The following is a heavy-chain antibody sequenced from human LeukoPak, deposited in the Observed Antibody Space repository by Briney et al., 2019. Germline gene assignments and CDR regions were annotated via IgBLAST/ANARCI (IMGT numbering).Heavy chain of an antibody. V-gene: IGHV1-2*02. CDR2: INPNSGGT. Sequence: GASVKVSCKASGYSFTDYFIHWVRQAPGQGLEWMGWINPNSGGTNYAQKFQGRVTMTRDTSISTAYMELRSLRSDDTAVYYCARDLVGATGGRIVDYWGQGTLVTVSS. CDR1: GYSFTDYF. D-gene: IGHD1-26*01. J-gene: IGHJ4*02. CDR3: ARDLVGATGGRIVDY.